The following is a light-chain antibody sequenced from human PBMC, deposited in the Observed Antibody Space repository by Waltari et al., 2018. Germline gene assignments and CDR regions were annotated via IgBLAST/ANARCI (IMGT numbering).Light chain of an antibody. V-gene: IGKV1-39*01. CDR1: QSIGRY. J-gene: IGKJ1*01. Sequence: DIQMTQSPSSLSASVGDRVTITCRASQSIGRYLNWYQQKPGKAPNLLIYAASTLRSGVPSRFTGSGSGTDFTLTISSLQPEDFATYYCQQSYSTPFTFGQGTKVEIK. CDR3: QQSYSTPFT. CDR2: AAS.